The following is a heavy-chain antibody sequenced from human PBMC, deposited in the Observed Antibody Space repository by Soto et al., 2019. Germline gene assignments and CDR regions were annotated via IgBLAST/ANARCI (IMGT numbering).Heavy chain of an antibody. J-gene: IGHJ1*01. D-gene: IGHD6-13*01. CDR3: AAWGQLVRYFQH. V-gene: IGHV4-4*07. Sequence: SETLSLTCTVSGGSISSYYWSWIRQPAGKGLEWIGRIYTSGSTNYNPSLKSRVTMSVDTSKNQFSLKLSSVTAADTAVYYCAAWGQLVRYFQHWGQGTLVTVSS. CDR1: GGSISSYY. CDR2: IYTSGST.